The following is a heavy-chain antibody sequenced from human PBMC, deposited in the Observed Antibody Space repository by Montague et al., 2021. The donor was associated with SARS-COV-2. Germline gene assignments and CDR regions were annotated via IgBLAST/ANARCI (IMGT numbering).Heavy chain of an antibody. J-gene: IGHJ2*01. D-gene: IGHD2-8*01. CDR1: GGSNNHY. V-gene: IGHV4-59*11. Sequence: SETLSLTCTVSGGSNNHYWSWIRQPPGKGLEWIGYIYYDGSSNYNPSLRSRVTISMQTSRNQVSLRLSSVTAADTALYYCARSQWHNWYFDLWGRGTLVTVSS. CDR3: ARSQWHNWYFDL. CDR2: IYYDGSS.